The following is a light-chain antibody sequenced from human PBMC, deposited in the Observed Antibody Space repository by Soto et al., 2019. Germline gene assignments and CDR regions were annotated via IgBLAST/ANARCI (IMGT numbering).Light chain of an antibody. CDR1: ALSNQY. J-gene: IGLJ2*01. CDR3: QSADSTGVIGL. CDR2: KDS. V-gene: IGLV3-25*02. Sequence: SYELTQPPSMSVSPGQTARIPCSGDALSNQYTYWYQQRPGQAPVLLIYKDSERPSGIPERFSGSSSGTTVTLTISGVQAEDEAAYYCQSADSTGVIGLFGGGTKVPS.